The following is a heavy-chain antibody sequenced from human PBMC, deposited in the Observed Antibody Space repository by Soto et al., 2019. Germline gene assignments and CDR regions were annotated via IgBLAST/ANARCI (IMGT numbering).Heavy chain of an antibody. CDR3: SCVNWRDLYAMAV. CDR2: ITGSGDTV. Sequence: PGGSLRLSCAASGFTLSGSYMSWVRQAPGKGLEWISYITGSGDTVYYADPLKGRFTISRDNAKNSLYLQMNRLRAEDTAVYYYSCVNWRDLYAMAVWGPWATVTVAS. J-gene: IGHJ6*02. CDR1: GFTLSGSY. V-gene: IGHV3-11*01.